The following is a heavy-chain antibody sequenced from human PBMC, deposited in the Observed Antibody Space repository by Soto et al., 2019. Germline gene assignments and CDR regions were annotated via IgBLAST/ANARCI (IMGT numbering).Heavy chain of an antibody. D-gene: IGHD3-10*01. CDR1: GGTFSSYT. J-gene: IGHJ3*02. V-gene: IGHV1-69*02. CDR3: ARGGSGSGTHAFDI. CDR2: IIPILGIA. Sequence: QVQLVQSGAEVKKPGSSVKVSCKASGGTFSSYTISWVRQAPGQGLEWMGRIIPILGIANYAQKFQGRVTITADKSTSTAYMGLSSLRSEDTAVYHCARGGSGSGTHAFDIWGQGTMVTVSS.